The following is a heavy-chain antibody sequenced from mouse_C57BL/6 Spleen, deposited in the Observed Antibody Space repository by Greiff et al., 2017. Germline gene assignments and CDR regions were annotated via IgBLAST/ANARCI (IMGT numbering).Heavy chain of an antibody. Sequence: VQLQQPGAELVRPGSSVKLSCKASGYTFTSYWMHWVKQRPIQGLEWIGNIDPSDSETHYNQKFKDKATLTVDKSSSTAYMQLSSLTSEDSAVDYCAMYDYDGANFDYWGQGTTLTVSS. CDR1: GYTFTSYW. V-gene: IGHV1-52*01. D-gene: IGHD2-4*01. CDR3: AMYDYDGANFDY. J-gene: IGHJ2*01. CDR2: IDPSDSET.